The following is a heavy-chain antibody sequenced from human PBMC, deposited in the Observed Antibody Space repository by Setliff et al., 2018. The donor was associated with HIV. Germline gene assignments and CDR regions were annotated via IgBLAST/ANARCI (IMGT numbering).Heavy chain of an antibody. D-gene: IGHD6-19*01. CDR2: ISSSGSIT. CDR3: AKDSSTGYSSGWTYFDY. J-gene: IGHJ4*02. CDR1: GFTFSSYE. V-gene: IGHV3-48*03. Sequence: GGSLRLSCAASGFTFSSYEMNWVRQAPGKGLEWVSYISSSGSITYYADSVKGRFTISRDNPKNSLYLQMNSLRAEDMALYYCAKDSSTGYSSGWTYFDYWGQGTLVTVSS.